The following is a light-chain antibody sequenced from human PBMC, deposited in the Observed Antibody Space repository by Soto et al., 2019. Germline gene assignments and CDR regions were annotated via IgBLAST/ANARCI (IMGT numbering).Light chain of an antibody. CDR2: DAS. CDR3: QQYENLPV. J-gene: IGKJ5*01. Sequence: DLRMTQSPSSLSASVGDTVTVSCQASQDIRTYVNWYQQKPGKAPKVLIYDASILETGVSSRFTGSGSGTHFTFTINNVQPEDVGIYYCQQYENLPVFGQGTRLQIE. CDR1: QDIRTY. V-gene: IGKV1-33*01.